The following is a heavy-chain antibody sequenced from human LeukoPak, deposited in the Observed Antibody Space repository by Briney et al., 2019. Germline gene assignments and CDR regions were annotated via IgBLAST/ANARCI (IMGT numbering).Heavy chain of an antibody. V-gene: IGHV3-7*01. CDR2: IKQDGSEK. J-gene: IGHJ4*02. CDR3: ARDLQVEMATIAGIDY. CDR1: GFTFSSYW. D-gene: IGHD5-24*01. Sequence: GGSLRLSCAASGFTFSSYWMSWVRQAPGKGLEWVANIKQDGSEKYYVDSVKGRFTISRDNAKNSLYLQMNSLRAEDTAVYYCARDLQVEMATIAGIDYWGQGTLVTVSS.